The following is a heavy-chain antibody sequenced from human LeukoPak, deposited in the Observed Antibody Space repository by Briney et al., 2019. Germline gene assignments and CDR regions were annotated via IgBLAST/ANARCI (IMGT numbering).Heavy chain of an antibody. CDR1: GFTFSSYA. J-gene: IGHJ4*02. CDR2: IWYHGNKR. V-gene: IGHV3-33*08. Sequence: PGGSLRLSCAASGFTFSSYAMHWVRQAPGKGLEWVAVIWYHGNKRDYIDSVKGRFTISKDDSKNMLYLQMNGLRAEDSAIYYCARDGGIGIDYWGQGILVTVSS. CDR3: ARDGGIGIDY. D-gene: IGHD2-15*01.